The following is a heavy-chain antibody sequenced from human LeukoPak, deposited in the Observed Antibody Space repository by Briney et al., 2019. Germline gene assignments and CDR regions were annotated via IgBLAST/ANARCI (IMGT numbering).Heavy chain of an antibody. CDR2: IKRDGSEK. CDR1: GFTFSSYW. J-gene: IGHJ4*02. D-gene: IGHD4-17*01. Sequence: GGSLRLSCAASGFTFSSYWMSWVRQAPGKGLEWVANIKRDGSEKYYVDSVKGRFTISRDNAKNSLWLQMNSLRDEDTAVYYCARDYYGDHHFDYWGQGTLVTVSS. V-gene: IGHV3-7*01. CDR3: ARDYYGDHHFDY.